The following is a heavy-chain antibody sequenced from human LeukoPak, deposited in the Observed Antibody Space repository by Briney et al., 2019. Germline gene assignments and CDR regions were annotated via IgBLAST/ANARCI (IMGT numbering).Heavy chain of an antibody. CDR3: ARGLGSYDFWSGYYRYYYMDV. CDR2: MNPNSGNT. D-gene: IGHD3-3*01. CDR1: GYTFTSYD. J-gene: IGHJ6*03. V-gene: IGHV1-8*03. Sequence: ASVKVSCKASGYTFTSYDINWVRQATGQGLEWMGWMNPNSGNTGYAQKFQGRVTITRNTSISTAYMELSSLRSEDTAVYYCARGLGSYDFWSGYYRYYYMDVWGKGTTVTVSS.